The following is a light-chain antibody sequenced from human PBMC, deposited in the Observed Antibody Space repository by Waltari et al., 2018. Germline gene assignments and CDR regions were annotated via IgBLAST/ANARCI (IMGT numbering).Light chain of an antibody. CDR3: GTWDSSLNVGV. V-gene: IGLV1-51*01. CDR1: SSNIGNND. CDR2: EID. Sequence: QSVLTQPPSVSAAPGQQVTISCSGSSSNIGNNDISWYQHLPGTAPKLPIYEIDKRPSGIPDRFYGSTSGTSATLGITGLQTGDEADYYCGTWDSSLNVGVFGGGTELTVL. J-gene: IGLJ3*02.